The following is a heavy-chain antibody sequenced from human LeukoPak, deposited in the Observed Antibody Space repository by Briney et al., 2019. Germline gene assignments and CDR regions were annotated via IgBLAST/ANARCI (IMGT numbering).Heavy chain of an antibody. D-gene: IGHD3-10*01. CDR3: ARDAFLWFGEAYLPH. CDR2: INSDGSST. CDR1: GFTFSSYW. V-gene: IGHV3-74*01. Sequence: PGGFLRLSCAASGFTFSSYWMHWVRQAPGKGLVWVSRINSDGSSTSYADSVKGRFTISRDNAKNALYLQMNSLRAEDTAVYYCARDAFLWFGEAYLPHWGQGTLVTVSS. J-gene: IGHJ1*01.